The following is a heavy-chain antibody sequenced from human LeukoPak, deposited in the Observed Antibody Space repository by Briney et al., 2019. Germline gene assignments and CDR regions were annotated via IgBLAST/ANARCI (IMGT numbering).Heavy chain of an antibody. V-gene: IGHV3-48*03. Sequence: GGSLRLSCAASGFVLSSYEMNWVRQAPGKGLEWVSYISGSGDIIYYADSVKGRFTISRDNAKNSLYLQMNSLRAEDTAVYYCARDGYGDYGAPYFQHWGQGTLVTVSS. CDR3: ARDGYGDYGAPYFQH. J-gene: IGHJ1*01. CDR1: GFVLSSYE. CDR2: ISGSGDII. D-gene: IGHD4-17*01.